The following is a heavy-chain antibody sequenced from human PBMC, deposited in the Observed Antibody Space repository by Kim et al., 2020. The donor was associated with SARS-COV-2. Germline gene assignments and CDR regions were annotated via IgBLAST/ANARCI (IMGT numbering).Heavy chain of an antibody. D-gene: IGHD1-26*01. CDR1: GGSISSGGYY. Sequence: SETLSLTCTVSGGSISSGGYYWSWIRQHPGKGLEWIGYIYYSGSTYYNPSLKSRVTISVDTSKNQFSLKLSSVTAADTAVYYCAREVRGSLLGVSFEYWGQGTLVSVSS. J-gene: IGHJ4*02. CDR3: AREVRGSLLGVSFEY. CDR2: IYYSGST. V-gene: IGHV4-31*03.